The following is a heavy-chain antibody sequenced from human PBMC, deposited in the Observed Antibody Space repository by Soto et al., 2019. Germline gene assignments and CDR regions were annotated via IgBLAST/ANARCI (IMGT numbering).Heavy chain of an antibody. Sequence: EVQLVESGGGLVQPGGSLRLSCAASGFTFSSYDMHWVRQATGKGLEWVSAIGTAGDTYYPGSVKGRITISRENAKNSLYLQMNSLRAGDTAVYYCARGKSGYCSGGSCYFPSSFDYWGQGTLVTVSS. CDR3: ARGKSGYCSGGSCYFPSSFDY. V-gene: IGHV3-13*01. J-gene: IGHJ4*02. CDR1: GFTFSSYD. D-gene: IGHD2-15*01. CDR2: IGTAGDT.